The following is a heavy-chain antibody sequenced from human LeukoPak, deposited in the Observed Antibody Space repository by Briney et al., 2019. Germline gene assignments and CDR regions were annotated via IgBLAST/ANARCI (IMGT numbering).Heavy chain of an antibody. D-gene: IGHD3-22*01. CDR3: ARLEHDYYDSSGASDY. J-gene: IGHJ4*02. CDR1: GGSFSGYY. CDR2: INHSGST. V-gene: IGHV4-34*01. Sequence: SETLSLTCAVYGGSFSGYYWSWIRQPPGKGLEWIGEINHSGSTNYNPSLKSRVTISVDTSKNQFSLKLSSVTAADTAVYYCARLEHDYYDSSGASDYWGQGTLVTVSS.